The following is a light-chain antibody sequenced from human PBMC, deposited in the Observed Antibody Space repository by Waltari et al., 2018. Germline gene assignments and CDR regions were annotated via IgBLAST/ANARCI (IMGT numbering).Light chain of an antibody. CDR1: SSNIGAGYD. Sequence: QSVLTQPPSVSGAPGQRVTISCTGSSSNIGAGYDVHWYQQIPGKAPKLLIYGQSNRPSGVPDRVAGSKSGTSASLAITGLQAEDEADYYCQSYDSSLGGSVFGGGTKLTVL. V-gene: IGLV1-40*01. CDR3: QSYDSSLGGSV. J-gene: IGLJ2*01. CDR2: GQS.